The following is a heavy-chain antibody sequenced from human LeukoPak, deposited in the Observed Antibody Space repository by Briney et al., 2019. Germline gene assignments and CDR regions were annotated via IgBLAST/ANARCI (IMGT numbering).Heavy chain of an antibody. J-gene: IGHJ4*02. Sequence: GGSLRLSCAASGFTFSSYEMNWVRQAPGKGLEWVSYISSSGSTIYYADSVKGRFTISRDNAKNSLYLQMNSLRAEDTAVYYCTRGTGYGSGWSTYWGQGILVTVSS. CDR2: ISSSGSTI. D-gene: IGHD6-19*01. CDR1: GFTFSSYE. CDR3: TRGTGYGSGWSTY. V-gene: IGHV3-48*03.